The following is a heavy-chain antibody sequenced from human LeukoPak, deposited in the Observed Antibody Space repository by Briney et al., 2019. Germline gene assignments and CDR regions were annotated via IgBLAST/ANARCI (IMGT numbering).Heavy chain of an antibody. CDR3: ARDRRGSGWYGGGWFDP. J-gene: IGHJ5*02. Sequence: SETLSLTCTVSGGSISSSSYYWGWIRQPPGKGLEWIGSIYYSGSTYYNPSLKSRVTISVDTSKNQFSLKLSSVTAADTAVYYCARDRRGSGWYGGGWFDPWGQGTLVTVSS. CDR2: IYYSGST. V-gene: IGHV4-39*07. D-gene: IGHD6-19*01. CDR1: GGSISSSSYY.